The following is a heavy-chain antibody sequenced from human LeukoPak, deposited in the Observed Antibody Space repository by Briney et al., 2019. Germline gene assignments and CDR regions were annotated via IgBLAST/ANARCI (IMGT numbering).Heavy chain of an antibody. CDR3: ARGRRFGLTGYYRIDY. Sequence: ASVKVSCKASGYTFTGYYMHWVRQAPGQGLEWMGWMNPNSGNTGYAQKFQGRVTMTRNTSISTAYMELSSLRSEDTAVYYCARGRRFGLTGYYRIDYWGQGTLVTVSS. CDR2: MNPNSGNT. CDR1: GYTFTGYY. J-gene: IGHJ4*02. D-gene: IGHD3-9*01. V-gene: IGHV1-8*02.